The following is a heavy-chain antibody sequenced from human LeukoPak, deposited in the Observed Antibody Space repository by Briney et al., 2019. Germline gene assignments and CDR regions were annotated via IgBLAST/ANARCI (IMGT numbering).Heavy chain of an antibody. CDR1: GGSISSSDW. CDR3: AFSLVAAFDY. V-gene: IGHV4-4*02. Sequence: SETLSLTCAVSGGSISSSDWWSWIRQPPGKGLEWIGEINHSGSTNCNPSLKSRVTISVDTSKNQFSLKLSSVTAADTAVYYCAFSLVAAFDYWGQGTLVTVSS. CDR2: INHSGST. J-gene: IGHJ4*02.